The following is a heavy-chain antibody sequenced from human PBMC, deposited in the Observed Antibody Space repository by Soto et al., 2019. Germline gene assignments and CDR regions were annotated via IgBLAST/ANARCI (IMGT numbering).Heavy chain of an antibody. CDR1: GFTFSNYA. V-gene: IGHV3-23*01. CDR2: ISGSGGST. D-gene: IGHD2-15*01. Sequence: PGGSLRLSCAASGFTFSNYAMCWVRQAPGKVLEWVSAISGSGGSTYYADSVNGRFTISRDNSKSTLYLQLNSLRAEDTAVYFCARTVAGDYWGQGTLVTVSS. J-gene: IGHJ4*02. CDR3: ARTVAGDY.